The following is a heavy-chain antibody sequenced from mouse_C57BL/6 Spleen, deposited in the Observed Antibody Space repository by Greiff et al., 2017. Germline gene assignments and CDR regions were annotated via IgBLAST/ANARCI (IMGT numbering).Heavy chain of an antibody. V-gene: IGHV1-76*01. J-gene: IGHJ4*01. D-gene: IGHD3-2*02. CDR3: ARRTLGDSSGYDAMDY. Sequence: QVQLQQSGAELVRPGASVKLSCKASGYTFTDYYINWVKQRPGQGLEWIARIYPGSGNTYYNEKFKGKATLTAEKSSSTAYMQLSSLTSEDSAVYFCARRTLGDSSGYDAMDYWGQGTSVTVSS. CDR1: GYTFTDYY. CDR2: IYPGSGNT.